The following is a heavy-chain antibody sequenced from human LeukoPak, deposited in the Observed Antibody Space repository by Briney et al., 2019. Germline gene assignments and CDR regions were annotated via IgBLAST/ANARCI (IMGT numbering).Heavy chain of an antibody. D-gene: IGHD2-8*01. CDR2: VYYSGRT. J-gene: IGHJ4*02. V-gene: IGHV4-59*01. Sequence: PSETLSLTCTVSGGSIISYYWSWIRQPPGKGLEWIGYVYYSGRTNYNSSLKSRVTISADTSKNQFSLRLSSVTAAYTAVYYCAKMEGLAFDYWGQGTLVTVSS. CDR1: GGSIISYY. CDR3: AKMEGLAFDY.